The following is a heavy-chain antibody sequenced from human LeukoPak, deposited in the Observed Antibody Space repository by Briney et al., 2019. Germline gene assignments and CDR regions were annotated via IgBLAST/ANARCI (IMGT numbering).Heavy chain of an antibody. CDR3: ARDARFSNWFDP. CDR2: IYTSGST. J-gene: IGHJ5*02. D-gene: IGHD3-3*01. V-gene: IGHV4-4*07. Sequence: SETLSLTCTVSGGSISSYYWSWIRQPAGKGLEWIGRIYTSGSTNYNPSLKSRVTMSVDTSKNQFSLKLSSVTAADTAVYYRARDARFSNWFDPWGQGTLVTVSS. CDR1: GGSISSYY.